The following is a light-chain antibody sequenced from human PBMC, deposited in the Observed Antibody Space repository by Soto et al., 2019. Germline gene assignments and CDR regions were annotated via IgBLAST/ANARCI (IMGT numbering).Light chain of an antibody. CDR3: QQYDRSPWT. V-gene: IGKV3-20*01. J-gene: IGKJ1*01. Sequence: EIVLTQSPGTLSLSPGERATLSCRASQSVNSNFLAWFQQKPSQAPRLLIYATSSRATDIPDRFSGSGSGTDFTLTISRLEPEDFAVYYCQQYDRSPWTFGQGTKVEIK. CDR2: ATS. CDR1: QSVNSNF.